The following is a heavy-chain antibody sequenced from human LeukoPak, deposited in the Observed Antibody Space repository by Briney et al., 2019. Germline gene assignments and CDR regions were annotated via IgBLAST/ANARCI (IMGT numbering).Heavy chain of an antibody. CDR1: GYTFTGYY. V-gene: IGHV1-2*06. D-gene: IGHD6-13*01. CDR3: ARRSSSWSTLFDY. J-gene: IGHJ4*02. Sequence: ASVKVSCKASGYTFTGYYMHWVRQAPGQGLGWMGRINPNSGGTNYAQKFQGRVTMTRDTSISTAYMELSRLRSDDTAVYYCARRSSSWSTLFDYWGQGTLVTVSS. CDR2: INPNSGGT.